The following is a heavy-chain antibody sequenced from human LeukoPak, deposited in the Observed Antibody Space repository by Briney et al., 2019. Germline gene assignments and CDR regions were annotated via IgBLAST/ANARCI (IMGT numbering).Heavy chain of an antibody. CDR2: ISYDGSNK. D-gene: IGHD4-23*01. J-gene: IGHJ4*02. Sequence: GRSLRLSCAASGFTFSSYGMHWVRQAPGKGLEWVAVISYDGSNKYYADSVKGRFTISRGNAKGSLYLQMNSLRAEDTAVYYCARVHTVVTPFDSWGQGTLVTVSS. CDR1: GFTFSSYG. V-gene: IGHV3-30*03. CDR3: ARVHTVVTPFDS.